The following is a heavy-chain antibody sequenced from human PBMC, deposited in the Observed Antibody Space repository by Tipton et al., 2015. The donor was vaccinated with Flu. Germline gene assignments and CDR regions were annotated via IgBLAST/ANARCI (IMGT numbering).Heavy chain of an antibody. CDR3: ARDPNTGPFDY. J-gene: IGHJ4*02. CDR2: ISYDGSNK. V-gene: IGHV3-30*01. Sequence: SLRLSCAASGFTFSSYAMHWVRQAPGKGLEWVAVISYDGSNKYYADSVKGRFTISRDNSKNTLYQQMNSLRAEDTAVYYCARDPNTGPFDYWGQGTLVTVSS. CDR1: GFTFSSYA.